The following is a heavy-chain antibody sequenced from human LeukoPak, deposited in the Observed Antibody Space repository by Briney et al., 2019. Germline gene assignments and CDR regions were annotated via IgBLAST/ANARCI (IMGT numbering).Heavy chain of an antibody. D-gene: IGHD3-16*01. V-gene: IGHV1-69*06. J-gene: IGHJ4*01. Sequence: SLKVSCKASGGTFSSYVISWVRQARGQGLEWMGGIVPIFGTANYAQKFRGRVTITEDKSTRTAYMELSSLRSEDTAVYYGARDNDSRGPSHFYYWGQGTLVTVSS. CDR2: IVPIFGTA. CDR1: GGTFSSYV. CDR3: ARDNDSRGPSHFYY.